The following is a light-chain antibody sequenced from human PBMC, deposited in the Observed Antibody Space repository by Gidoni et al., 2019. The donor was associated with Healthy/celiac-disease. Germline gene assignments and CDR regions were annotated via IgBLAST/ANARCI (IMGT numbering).Light chain of an antibody. CDR3: QQYDNWPPNT. V-gene: IGKV3-15*01. J-gene: IGKJ2*01. Sequence: EIVMTQSPATLSVSPGERATLSCRASQSVSRNFACYQQKPGQAPRLLIYGASTRATGIPARFSGSGSGTEFTLTISSLQSEDLAVYYCQQYDNWPPNTFGQGTKLEIK. CDR2: GAS. CDR1: QSVSRN.